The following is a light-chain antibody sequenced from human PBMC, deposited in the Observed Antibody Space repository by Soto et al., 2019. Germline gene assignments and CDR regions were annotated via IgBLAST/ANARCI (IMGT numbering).Light chain of an antibody. CDR3: QQSVSLPWP. V-gene: IGKV3-20*01. J-gene: IGKJ1*01. CDR1: ESVTNSF. CDR2: GAS. Sequence: IVLAQSPGTLSLYQGERATISCRASESVTNSFLAWYQQKPGQAPRLLIYGASRRATGIPDRFTGSGSGTDFTLTISRLEPEDFAVYYCQQSVSLPWPFAEGTKVDIK.